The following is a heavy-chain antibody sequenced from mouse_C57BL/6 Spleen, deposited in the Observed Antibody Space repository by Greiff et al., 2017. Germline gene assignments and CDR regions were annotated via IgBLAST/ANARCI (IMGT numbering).Heavy chain of an antibody. J-gene: IGHJ2*01. CDR1: GYSFTGYF. Sequence: VQLQQSGPELVKPGDSVKISCKASGYSFTGYFMNWVMQSHGKSLEWIGRINPYNGDTFYNQKFKGKATLTVDKSSSSAHMELRSMTSEDSAVYDSARCPYDGYFFDYWGQGTTLTVSS. D-gene: IGHD2-3*01. CDR3: ARCPYDGYFFDY. CDR2: INPYNGDT. V-gene: IGHV1-20*01.